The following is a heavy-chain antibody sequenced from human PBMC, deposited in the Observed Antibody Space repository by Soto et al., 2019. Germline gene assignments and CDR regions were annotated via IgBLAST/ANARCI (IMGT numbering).Heavy chain of an antibody. CDR3: ARRKERSGPHYFDY. D-gene: IGHD6-25*01. Sequence: ASVKVSCKASGYTFTTYDISWVRQATGQGLEWMGWMNPYSGNTGYAQKFQGRVTVTRNTSISTVYMELSGLRPDDTAVYYCARRKERSGPHYFDYWGQGSQVNVS. V-gene: IGHV1-8*01. CDR2: MNPYSGNT. J-gene: IGHJ4*02. CDR1: GYTFTTYD.